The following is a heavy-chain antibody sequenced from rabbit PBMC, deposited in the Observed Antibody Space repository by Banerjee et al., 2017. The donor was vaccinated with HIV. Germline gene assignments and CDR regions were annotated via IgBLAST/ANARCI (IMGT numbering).Heavy chain of an antibody. V-gene: IGHV1S43*01. CDR2: IYTSSGST. Sequence: QSLEESGGGLVKPGGTLTLTCKASGIDFSSNAMCWVRQAPGKGLELIACIYTSSGSTWYASWVNGRFTISRSTSLNTVTLQLNSLTAADTATYFCARFDANSDRVHFDFWGQGTLVTVS. CDR1: GIDFSSNA. CDR3: ARFDANSDRVHFDF. D-gene: IGHD6-1*01. J-gene: IGHJ3*01.